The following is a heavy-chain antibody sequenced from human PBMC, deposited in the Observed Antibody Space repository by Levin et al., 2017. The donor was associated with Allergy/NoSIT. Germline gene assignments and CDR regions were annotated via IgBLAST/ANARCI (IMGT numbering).Heavy chain of an antibody. CDR1: GYTFTGYY. V-gene: IGHV1-2*02. Sequence: ASVKVSCKASGYTFTGYYMHWVRQAPGQGLEWMGWINPNSGGTNYAQKFQGRVTMTRDTSISTAYMELSRLRSDDTAVYYCAIHGGYYGSGVNWFDPWGQGTLVTVSS. CDR3: AIHGGYYGSGVNWFDP. D-gene: IGHD3-10*01. CDR2: INPNSGGT. J-gene: IGHJ5*02.